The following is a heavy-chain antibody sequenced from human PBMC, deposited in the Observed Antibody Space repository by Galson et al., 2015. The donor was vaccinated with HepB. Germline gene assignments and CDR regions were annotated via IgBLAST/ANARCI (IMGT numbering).Heavy chain of an antibody. D-gene: IGHD6-19*01. J-gene: IGHJ4*02. Sequence: SLRLSCAASGFTFSSYAMHWVRQAPGKGLEWVAVISYDGSNKYYADSVKGRFTISRDNSKNTLYLQMNSLRAEDTAVYYCARDRVAGTGGYYFDYWGQGTLVTVSS. V-gene: IGHV3-30*04. CDR1: GFTFSSYA. CDR3: ARDRVAGTGGYYFDY. CDR2: ISYDGSNK.